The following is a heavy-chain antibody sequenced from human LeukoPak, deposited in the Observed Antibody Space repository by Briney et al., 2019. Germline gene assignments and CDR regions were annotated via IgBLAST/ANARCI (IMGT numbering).Heavy chain of an antibody. CDR3: ARNWFGTVTTNENYYYGMDV. J-gene: IGHJ6*02. V-gene: IGHV3-33*01. CDR1: GFTFSSYG. D-gene: IGHD4-17*01. Sequence: GGSLRLSCAASGFTFSSYGMHWVRQAPGEGLEWVAVIWYDGSNKYYADSVKGRFTISRDNSKNTLYLQMNSLRAEDTAVYYCARNWFGTVTTNENYYYGMDVWGQGTTVTVSS. CDR2: IWYDGSNK.